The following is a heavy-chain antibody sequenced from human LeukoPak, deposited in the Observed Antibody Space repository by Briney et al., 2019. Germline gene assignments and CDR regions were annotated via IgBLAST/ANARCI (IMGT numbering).Heavy chain of an antibody. J-gene: IGHJ4*02. CDR2: ISAYNGST. D-gene: IGHD1-26*01. CDR1: GYTFTSYG. Sequence: ASVQVSCKASGYTFTSYGISWVRQAPGQGLEWMGWISAYNGSTNYAQKLQGRVTMTTDTSTSTAYMELRSLRSDDTAVYYCARRKVGANYFDYWGQGTLVTVSS. CDR3: ARRKVGANYFDY. V-gene: IGHV1-18*01.